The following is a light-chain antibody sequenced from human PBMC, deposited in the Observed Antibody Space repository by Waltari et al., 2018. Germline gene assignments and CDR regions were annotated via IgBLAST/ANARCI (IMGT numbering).Light chain of an antibody. J-gene: IGKJ4*01. CDR1: QSVGSN. Sequence: EIVMTQSPATLSMSPGERATLSSRARQSVGSNLAWYHQKPGQAPRLLIYGASTRATGIPARFSGSGSGTQFALTISSLQSEDFAVYYCQHYNSWPLTFGGGTKVEIK. CDR2: GAS. V-gene: IGKV3-15*01. CDR3: QHYNSWPLT.